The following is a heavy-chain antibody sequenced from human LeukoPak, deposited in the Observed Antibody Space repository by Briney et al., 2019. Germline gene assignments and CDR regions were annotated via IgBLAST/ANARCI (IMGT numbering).Heavy chain of an antibody. CDR3: AGLQGYNYYYIDV. J-gene: IGHJ6*03. V-gene: IGHV4-34*01. CDR2: INHSGTT. CDR1: GGSFSGYY. Sequence: PSETLSLTCAVYGGSFSGYYWRWIRQSPGRGLNWIGDINHSGTTNYNPSLKSQLSISVDTSKNQFSLRLTSVTAADTAVYYCAGLQGYNYYYIDVCGEGTTVTVSS.